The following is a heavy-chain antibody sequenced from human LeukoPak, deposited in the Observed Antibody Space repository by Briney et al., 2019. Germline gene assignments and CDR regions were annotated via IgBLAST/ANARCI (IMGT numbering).Heavy chain of an antibody. Sequence: ASVKVSCKASGYTFTNYGISWVRQAPGQGLEWMGWISAYNGNTNYAQKLQGRVTMTTDTSTSTAYMELRSLRSDDTAVYYCARLEVHYDILTGPPRYWGQGTLVTVSS. CDR3: ARLEVHYDILTGPPRY. CDR1: GYTFTNYG. CDR2: ISAYNGNT. V-gene: IGHV1-18*01. D-gene: IGHD3-9*01. J-gene: IGHJ4*02.